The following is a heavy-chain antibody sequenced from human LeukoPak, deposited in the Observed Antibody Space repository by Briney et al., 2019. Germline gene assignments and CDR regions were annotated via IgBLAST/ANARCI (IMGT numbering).Heavy chain of an antibody. J-gene: IGHJ4*02. Sequence: GGSLRLSCAASGFTVSSNYMSWFRQAPGKGLEWVGFIRSKAYGGTTEYAASVKGRFTISRDDSKSIAYLQMNSLKTEDTAVYYCTRDYLVRDYWGQGTLVTVSS. CDR2: IRSKAYGGTT. V-gene: IGHV3-49*03. D-gene: IGHD6-13*01. CDR3: TRDYLVRDY. CDR1: GFTVSSNY.